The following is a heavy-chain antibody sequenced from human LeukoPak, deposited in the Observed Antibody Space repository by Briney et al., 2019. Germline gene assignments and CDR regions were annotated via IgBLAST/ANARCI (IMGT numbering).Heavy chain of an antibody. J-gene: IGHJ4*02. CDR2: INSDGSTT. CDR3: ARHLSGGGFDY. Sequence: GGSLRLSCAASGFTFSRYWMHWVRQAPGEGLVWVSRINSDGSTTNYADSVKGRFTISRDNAKNTLYLQMNSLRAEDTAVYYCARHLSGGGFDYWGQGALVTVSS. V-gene: IGHV3-74*01. D-gene: IGHD3-16*01. CDR1: GFTFSRYW.